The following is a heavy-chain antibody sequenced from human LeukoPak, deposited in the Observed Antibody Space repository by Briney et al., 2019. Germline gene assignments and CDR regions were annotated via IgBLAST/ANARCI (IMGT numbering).Heavy chain of an antibody. CDR2: IYYSGST. CDR3: ARVPRDVAALPGGFDI. V-gene: IGHV4-59*01. CDR1: GGSMSSYY. D-gene: IGHD6-13*01. Sequence: SETLSLTCTVSGGSMSSYYWSWIRQPPGKGLEWIGYIYYSGSTNYNPSLKSRVTISVDTSKNQFSLKLSSVTAADTAVYYCARVPRDVAALPGGFDIWGQGTMVTVSS. J-gene: IGHJ3*02.